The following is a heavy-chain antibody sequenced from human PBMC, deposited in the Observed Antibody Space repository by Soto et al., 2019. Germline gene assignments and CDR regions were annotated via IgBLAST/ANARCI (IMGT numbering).Heavy chain of an antibody. Sequence: GGSLRLSCAASGFTFSSYWMSWVRQAPGKGLEWVANIKQDGSEKYYVDSVKGRFTISRDNAKNSLYLQMNSLRAEGTAVYYCAREAISSGGSCYLHWGQGTLVTVSS. CDR1: GFTFSSYW. J-gene: IGHJ4*02. CDR2: IKQDGSEK. V-gene: IGHV3-7*01. CDR3: AREAISSGGSCYLH. D-gene: IGHD2-15*01.